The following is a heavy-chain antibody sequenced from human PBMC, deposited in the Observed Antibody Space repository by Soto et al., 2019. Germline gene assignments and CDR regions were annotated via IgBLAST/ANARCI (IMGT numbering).Heavy chain of an antibody. Sequence: SQTLSLTCAIFGDSVSSKSVAWNWIRQSPSRGLEWLGRTYYRSKWYDDYAVSVKSRITINPDTSKNQFSLQLNSVTPEDTAVYYCARGKVWDDILTGYYPYYYYYGMDVWGQGTTVTVSS. CDR3: ARGKVWDDILTGYYPYYYYYGMDV. J-gene: IGHJ6*02. V-gene: IGHV6-1*01. CDR1: GDSVSSKSVA. CDR2: TYYRSKWYD. D-gene: IGHD3-9*01.